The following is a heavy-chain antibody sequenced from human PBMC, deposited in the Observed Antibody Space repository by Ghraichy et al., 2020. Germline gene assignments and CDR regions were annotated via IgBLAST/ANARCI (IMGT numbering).Heavy chain of an antibody. CDR3: ARVYYYDSSGPVDY. J-gene: IGHJ4*02. V-gene: IGHV4-39*07. Sequence: SETRSLTCTVSGGSISSSSYYWGWIRQPPGKGLEWIGSIYYSGSTYYNPSLKSRVTISVDTSKNQFSLKVSSVTAADTAVYYCARVYYYDSSGPVDYWGQGTLVTVSS. CDR1: GGSISSSSYY. CDR2: IYYSGST. D-gene: IGHD3-22*01.